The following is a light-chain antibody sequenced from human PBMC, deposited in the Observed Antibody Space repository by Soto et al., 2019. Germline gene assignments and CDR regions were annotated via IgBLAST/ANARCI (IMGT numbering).Light chain of an antibody. Sequence: EIVLTQSPATLSLSPGERATFSCWASQTVSRHLAWYHQKPGQPPRLLIYDISYRDTGIPARFSGSGSGTGFTLTISSLEPEDSGVYYCQQRNWLRITFGQGTKLEIK. CDR1: QTVSRH. CDR2: DIS. J-gene: IGKJ2*01. CDR3: QQRNWLRIT. V-gene: IGKV3-11*01.